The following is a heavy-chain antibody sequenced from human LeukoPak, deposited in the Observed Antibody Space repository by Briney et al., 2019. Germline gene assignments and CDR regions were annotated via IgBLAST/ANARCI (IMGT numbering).Heavy chain of an antibody. CDR2: IYYSGSA. CDR1: GVSLSGYF. V-gene: IGHV4-59*01. CDR3: AREYSSGSKYYFDN. D-gene: IGHD6-19*01. J-gene: IGHJ4*02. Sequence: SETLSLTCTVSGVSLSGYFWSWIRQPPGKGLEWIGYIYYSGSANYIPSLNSRVTISVDTSKNQFSLKLSSVTAADTAVYYCAREYSSGSKYYFDNWRQGTLVTVSS.